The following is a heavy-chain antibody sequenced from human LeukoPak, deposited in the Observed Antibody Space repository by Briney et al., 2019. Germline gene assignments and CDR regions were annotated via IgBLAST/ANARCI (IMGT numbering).Heavy chain of an antibody. D-gene: IGHD2-2*01. J-gene: IGHJ3*02. V-gene: IGHV4-59*01. CDR1: GGSISSYY. Sequence: SETLSLTCTVSGGSISSYYWSWIQQPPGKGLEWIGYIYYSGSTNYNPSLKSRVTISVDTSKNQFSLKLSSVTAADTAVYYCAHGIPTAKDSFDIWGQGTMVTVSS. CDR3: AHGIPTAKDSFDI. CDR2: IYYSGST.